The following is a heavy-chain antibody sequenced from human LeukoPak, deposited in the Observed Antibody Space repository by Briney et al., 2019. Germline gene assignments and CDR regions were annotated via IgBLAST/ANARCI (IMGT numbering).Heavy chain of an antibody. CDR2: IRSTANGYAT. Sequence: GGSLRLSCAASGFTFSGSALHWVRQASGKGLEWVGRIRSTANGYATAYAASVKGRFTISRDDSKNTAYLQMDSLKTEDTAVYYCARVYYSNSYDYWYFDLWGRGTLVTVSS. CDR3: ARVYYSNSYDYWYFDL. CDR1: GFTFSGSA. V-gene: IGHV3-73*01. J-gene: IGHJ2*01. D-gene: IGHD6-13*01.